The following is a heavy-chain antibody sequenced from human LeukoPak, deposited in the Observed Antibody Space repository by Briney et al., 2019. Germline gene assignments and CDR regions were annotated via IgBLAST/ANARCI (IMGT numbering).Heavy chain of an antibody. D-gene: IGHD7-27*01. CDR2: IYYSGST. J-gene: IGHJ3*02. CDR3: ALLGTLLDAFDI. V-gene: IGHV4-31*03. Sequence: PSETLSLTCTVSGGSISSGGYYWSWIRQHPGKGLEWIGYIYYSGSTYYNPSLKSRVTISVDTSKNQFSLKLSSVTAADTAVCYCALLGTLLDAFDIWGQGTMVTVSS. CDR1: GGSISSGGYY.